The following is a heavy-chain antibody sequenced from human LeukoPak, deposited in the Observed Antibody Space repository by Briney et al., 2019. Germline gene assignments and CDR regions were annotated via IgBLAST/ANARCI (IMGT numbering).Heavy chain of an antibody. V-gene: IGHV3-21*01. Sequence: GGSLRLSCAAPGFTFSNYNMNWVRQAPGKGREWISSITSSSSYKFYADSVKGRFTISRDNAKNSLYLQMNSLRAEDTAVYYCARDPYSGAYYEGYYYYYMDVWGKGTTVTVSS. CDR2: ITSSSSYK. D-gene: IGHD1-26*01. CDR1: GFTFSNYN. J-gene: IGHJ6*03. CDR3: ARDPYSGAYYEGYYYYYMDV.